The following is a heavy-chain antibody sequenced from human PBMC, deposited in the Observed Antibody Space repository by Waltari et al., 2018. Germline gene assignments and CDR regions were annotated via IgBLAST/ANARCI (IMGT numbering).Heavy chain of an antibody. V-gene: IGHV4-4*01. CDR2: IYHSGNT. CDR1: GGPIGGNTW. Sequence: QVQLQESGPGLVKPSGPLSLTCAVSGGPIGGNTWWSWVRQPAGRGLAWIGEIYHSGNTNCSRSLNSRVTVVVDKSKNQFALKLSSVTAADTAVYWCARVQYSEDSCDGGAWFDPWGQGTLVTVSS. J-gene: IGHJ5*01. D-gene: IGHD1-26*01. CDR3: ARVQYSEDSCDGGAWFDP.